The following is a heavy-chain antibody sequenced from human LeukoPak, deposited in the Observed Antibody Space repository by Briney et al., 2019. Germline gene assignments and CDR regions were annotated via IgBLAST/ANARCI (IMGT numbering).Heavy chain of an antibody. J-gene: IGHJ5*02. CDR3: ARRPEIYSSGPPDP. V-gene: IGHV1-8*01. Sequence: ASVKVSCKASGYTFTSYDINWVRQATGQGLEWMGWMNPNSGNTGYAQKFQGRVTMTRNTSISTAYMELSSLRSEDTAVYYCARRPEIYSSGPPDPWGQGALVTVSS. CDR2: MNPNSGNT. CDR1: GYTFTSYD. D-gene: IGHD6-19*01.